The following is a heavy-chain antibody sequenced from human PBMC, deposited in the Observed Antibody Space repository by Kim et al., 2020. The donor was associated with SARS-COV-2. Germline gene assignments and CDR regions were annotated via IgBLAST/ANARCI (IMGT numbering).Heavy chain of an antibody. CDR2: IRGNGDST. V-gene: IGHV3-23*01. Sequence: GGSLRLSCAASGFTFKSYEMSWVRQAPGQGLEWVSSIRGNGDSTYYTDSVKGRFTISRDNSKNTVYLQMSSLRVEDTAIYYCARVERIYTSGLRIRDYGMGVWGQGTTVTVSS. D-gene: IGHD2-21*01. J-gene: IGHJ6*02. CDR1: GFTFKSYE. CDR3: ARVERIYTSGLRIRDYGMGV.